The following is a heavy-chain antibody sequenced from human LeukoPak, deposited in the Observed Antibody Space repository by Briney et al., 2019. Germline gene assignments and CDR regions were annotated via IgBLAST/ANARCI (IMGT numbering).Heavy chain of an antibody. CDR2: INHSGST. J-gene: IGHJ5*02. D-gene: IGHD5-18*01. CDR1: GGSFSGYY. CDR3: ARGGVGGYSYGSQDWFDP. Sequence: PSETLSLTCAVYGGSFSGYYWSWIRQPPGKGLEWIGEINHSGSTNYNPSLKSRVTISVDTSKNQFSLKLSSVTAADTAVYYCARGGVGGYSYGSQDWFDPWGQGTLVTVSS. V-gene: IGHV4-34*01.